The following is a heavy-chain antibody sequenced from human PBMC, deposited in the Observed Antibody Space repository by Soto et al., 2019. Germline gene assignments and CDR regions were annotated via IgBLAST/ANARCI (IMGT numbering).Heavy chain of an antibody. CDR1: GFTFSSYS. J-gene: IGHJ6*03. D-gene: IGHD1-7*01. Sequence: GGSLRLSCAASGFTFSSYSMNWVRQAPGKGLEWVSSISSSSSYIYYADSVKGRFTISRDNAKNSLYLQMNSLRAEDTAVYYCARSPHRGELRLPYYYMDVWGKGTTVTVSS. CDR2: ISSSSSYI. CDR3: ARSPHRGELRLPYYYMDV. V-gene: IGHV3-21*01.